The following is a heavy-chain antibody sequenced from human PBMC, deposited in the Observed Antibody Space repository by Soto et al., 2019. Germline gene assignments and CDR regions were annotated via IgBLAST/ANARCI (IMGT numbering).Heavy chain of an antibody. CDR3: ARGLKAVWWELGSDYYYYGMDV. J-gene: IGHJ6*02. CDR2: TYYRSKWFL. D-gene: IGHD1-26*01. Sequence: PSQTLSLTCVISGDSVSSNGACWNWIRQSPSRGLEWLGRTYYRSKWFLDYAASVQSRMTINPDTSRNQFSLQLNSVTPEDTAVYYCARGLKAVWWELGSDYYYYGMDVWGQGTTVTVSS. CDR1: GDSVSSNGAC. V-gene: IGHV6-1*01.